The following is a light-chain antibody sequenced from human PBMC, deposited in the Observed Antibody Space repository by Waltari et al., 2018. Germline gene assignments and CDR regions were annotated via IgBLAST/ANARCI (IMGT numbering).Light chain of an antibody. V-gene: IGKV3-11*01. CDR2: DAS. J-gene: IGKJ5*01. Sequence: EIVLTQSPATLSLSPGDRATLSCRASQSASTYLAWYQQKPGQAPRLLSYDASKRATGIPARCSGGGSGTDFTLTISSLEPEDFAVYYCQQRNNWPVTFGQGTRLVIQ. CDR3: QQRNNWPVT. CDR1: QSASTY.